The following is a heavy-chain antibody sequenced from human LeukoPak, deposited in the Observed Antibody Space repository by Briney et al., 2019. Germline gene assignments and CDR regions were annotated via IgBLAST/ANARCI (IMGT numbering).Heavy chain of an antibody. D-gene: IGHD3-10*01. Sequence: GGSLRLSCAASGFTFSSYSINWVRQAPGKGLKCVSSISSSSSYIYYADSVKGRFTISRDNAKNSLYLQMNSLRAEDTAVYYCARGSYGSGSYTFDYWGQGTLVTVSS. CDR1: GFTFSSYS. J-gene: IGHJ4*02. CDR3: ARGSYGSGSYTFDY. V-gene: IGHV3-21*01. CDR2: ISSSSSYI.